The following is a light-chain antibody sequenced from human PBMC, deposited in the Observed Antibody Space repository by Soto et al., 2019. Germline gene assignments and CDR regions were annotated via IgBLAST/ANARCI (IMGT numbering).Light chain of an antibody. J-gene: IGKJ2*01. Sequence: DIVMTQSPLSLPVTPGEPASISCRSSQSLLHSNGYNYLDWYRQKPGQSPQLLIYLGSNRASGVPDRFSGSGSGTDFTLKISRVEAEDVGVYYCMQALQTGYTFGQGTKLEIK. CDR2: LGS. CDR1: QSLLHSNGYNY. V-gene: IGKV2-28*01. CDR3: MQALQTGYT.